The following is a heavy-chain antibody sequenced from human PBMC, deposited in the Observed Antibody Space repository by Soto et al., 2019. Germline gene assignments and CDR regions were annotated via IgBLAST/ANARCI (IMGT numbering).Heavy chain of an antibody. J-gene: IGHJ3*02. V-gene: IGHV4-59*01. CDR2: IYYSVST. CDR3: ARGRQQLVNQDAFDI. CDR1: GGSISSYY. D-gene: IGHD6-13*01. Sequence: SETLSLTCTVSGGSISSYYWSWIRQPPGKGLEWIGYIYYSVSTNYNPSLKSRVTISVDTSKNQFSLKLSSVTAADTAVYYCARGRQQLVNQDAFDIWGQGTMATVSS.